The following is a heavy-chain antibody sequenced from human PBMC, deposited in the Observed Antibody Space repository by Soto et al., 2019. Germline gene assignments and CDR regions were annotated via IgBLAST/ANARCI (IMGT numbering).Heavy chain of an antibody. V-gene: IGHV4-4*02. Sequence: QVQLQEWGPGLVKPSGTLSLTCAVSGGSISSSNWWTWVRQPPGKGLEWIGEIYHSGSTNYNPSLKSRVTISVDKSKNQFSLKVTSVAAADTAVYYCAILLRSTYGMDVWDQGTTVTVSS. CDR3: AILLRSTYGMDV. CDR1: GGSISSSNW. J-gene: IGHJ6*02. D-gene: IGHD3-3*01. CDR2: IYHSGST.